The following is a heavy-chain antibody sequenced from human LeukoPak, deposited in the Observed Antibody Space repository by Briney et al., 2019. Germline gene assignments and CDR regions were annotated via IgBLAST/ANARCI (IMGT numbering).Heavy chain of an antibody. CDR3: ATSEWERPGGEAFDI. CDR1: GYTLTELS. J-gene: IGHJ3*02. Sequence: ASVTVSCKVSGYTLTELSMHWVRQAPGKGLEWMGGFDPEDGETIYAQKFQGRVTMTEDTSTDTAYMELSSLSSEDTAVYYCATSEWERPGGEAFDIWGQGTMVTVSS. CDR2: FDPEDGET. D-gene: IGHD1-26*01. V-gene: IGHV1-24*01.